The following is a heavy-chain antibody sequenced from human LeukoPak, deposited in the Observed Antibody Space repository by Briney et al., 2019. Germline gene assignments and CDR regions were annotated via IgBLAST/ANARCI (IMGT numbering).Heavy chain of an antibody. CDR3: ARHLNYWSGYPPDY. J-gene: IGHJ4*02. CDR2: SSTSNGDT. V-gene: IGHV1-18*04. Sequence: ASVRVSCKASGYTFTSYDISWVRQAPGQGFEWRAWSSTSNGDTNFAERFQGRVSLTTDTSTNIVYMDLKNLTSDDTAVFYCARHLNYWSGYPPDYWGQGTLVTVSS. D-gene: IGHD3-3*01. CDR1: GYTFTSYD.